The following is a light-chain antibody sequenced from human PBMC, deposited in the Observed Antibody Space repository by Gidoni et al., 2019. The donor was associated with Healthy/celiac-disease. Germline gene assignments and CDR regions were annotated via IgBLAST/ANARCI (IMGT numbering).Light chain of an antibody. Sequence: QSALTQPASVSGSPGQSITLPCTGTSSDVGSYNLVSWYQQHPGKAPKLMIYEVSNRPSGVSNRFSGSKSGNTASLTISGLQAEDEADYYCCSYAGSVVFGGGTKLTVL. CDR1: SSDVGSYNL. J-gene: IGLJ2*01. V-gene: IGLV2-23*02. CDR2: EVS. CDR3: CSYAGSVV.